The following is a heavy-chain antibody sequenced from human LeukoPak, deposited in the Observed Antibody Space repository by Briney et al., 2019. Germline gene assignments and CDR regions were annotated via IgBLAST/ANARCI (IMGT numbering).Heavy chain of an antibody. J-gene: IGHJ6*02. D-gene: IGHD3-3*01. CDR1: GYSFTSNW. V-gene: IGHV5-51*01. Sequence: GESLKISCKGSGYSFTSNWIGWVRQMPGKGLEWMGILYPGDSDTRYSPSFQGQVTISADTSISTAYLQWSSLKASDTAMYYCATFPPGSGPMNLDVWGQGTTVAVSS. CDR2: LYPGDSDT. CDR3: ATFPPGSGPMNLDV.